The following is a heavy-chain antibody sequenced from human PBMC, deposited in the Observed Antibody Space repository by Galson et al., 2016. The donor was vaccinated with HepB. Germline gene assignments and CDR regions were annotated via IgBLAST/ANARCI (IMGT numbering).Heavy chain of an antibody. D-gene: IGHD1-14*01. CDR2: VYYSGSA. CDR1: GGSISSYY. Sequence: SETLSLTCTVSGGSISSYYWSWIRQPPGKELEWIGYVYYSGSAYNPSLKSRVTISVDTAKNHLSLKLSSVTAAGTALYYCASAPPRTYLFDYWGQGTLVTVSS. V-gene: IGHV4-59*08. CDR3: ASAPPRTYLFDY. J-gene: IGHJ4*02.